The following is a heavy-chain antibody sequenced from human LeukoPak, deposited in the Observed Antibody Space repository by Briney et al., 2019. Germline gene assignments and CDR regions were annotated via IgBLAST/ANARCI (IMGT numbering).Heavy chain of an antibody. CDR1: GFTFSSYA. D-gene: IGHD6-13*01. CDR2: ISYDGSNK. V-gene: IGHV3-30-3*01. CDR3: TKDRRGPAAGTWYFDS. J-gene: IGHJ4*02. Sequence: GGSLRLSCAASGFTFSSYAMHWVRQAPGKGLEWVAVISYDGSNKYYADSVKGRFTISRDNSKNTVYLQLNSLRAGDTAIYYCTKDRRGPAAGTWYFDSWGQGTLVTVSS.